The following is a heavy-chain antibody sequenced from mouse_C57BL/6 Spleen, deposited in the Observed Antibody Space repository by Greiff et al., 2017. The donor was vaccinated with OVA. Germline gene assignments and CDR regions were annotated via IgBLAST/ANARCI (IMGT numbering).Heavy chain of an antibody. J-gene: IGHJ2*01. CDR3: TGRPSSRYGSSYVYFDY. CDR2: IRLKSDNYAT. V-gene: IGHV6-3*01. Sequence: EVKLVESGGGLVQPGGSMKLSCVASGFTFSNYWMNWVRQSPEKGLEWVAQIRLKSDNYATHYAESVKGRFTISRDDSKSSVYLQMNNLRAEDTGIYYCTGRPSSRYGSSYVYFDYWGQGTTLTVSS. D-gene: IGHD1-1*01. CDR1: GFTFSNYW.